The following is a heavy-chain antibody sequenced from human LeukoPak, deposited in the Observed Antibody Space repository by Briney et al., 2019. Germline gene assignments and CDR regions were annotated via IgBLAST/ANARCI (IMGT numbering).Heavy chain of an antibody. CDR2: IYYSGST. CDR1: GGSISSGGYY. CDR3: ARGPPATYYYDSSGYYYSSYFDL. J-gene: IGHJ2*01. Sequence: SQTLSLTCTVSGGSISSGGYYWSWIRQHPGKGLEWIGYIYYSGSTYYNPSLKSRVTISVDTSKNQSSLKLSSVTAADTAVYYCARGPPATYYYDSSGYYYSSYFDLWGRGTLVTVSS. D-gene: IGHD3-22*01. V-gene: IGHV4-31*03.